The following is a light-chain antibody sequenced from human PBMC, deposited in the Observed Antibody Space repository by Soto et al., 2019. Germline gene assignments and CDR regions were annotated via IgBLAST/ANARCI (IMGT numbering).Light chain of an antibody. CDR3: QQHGSSPPYT. J-gene: IGKJ2*01. CDR1: QSVRGNY. CDR2: GSA. Sequence: EIVMTQSPGFLSLSPGERATLSCRASQSVRGNYLAWYQKKPGQSPRLLIYGSADRATGIPDRFSGSGSGTGLTLTISSVEPEDFAVYYCQQHGSSPPYTFGQGTKVEIK. V-gene: IGKV3-20*01.